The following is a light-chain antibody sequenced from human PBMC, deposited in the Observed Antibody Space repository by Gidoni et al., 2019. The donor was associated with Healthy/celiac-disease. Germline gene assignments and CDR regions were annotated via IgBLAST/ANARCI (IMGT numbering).Light chain of an antibody. V-gene: IGLV2-14*01. CDR3: SSYTSSSTVV. CDR1: RSDVGGYNY. Sequence: QSALTQPASVSGSPGPAIPISCTGTRSDVGGYNYVPWYQQHPGKAPKLMIYEVSNRPSGVSNRFSGSKSGNTASLTISGLQAEDEADYYCSSYTSSSTVVFGGGTKLTVL. CDR2: EVS. J-gene: IGLJ2*01.